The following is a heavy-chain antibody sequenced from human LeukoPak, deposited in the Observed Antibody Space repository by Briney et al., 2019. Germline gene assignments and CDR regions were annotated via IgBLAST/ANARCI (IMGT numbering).Heavy chain of an antibody. V-gene: IGHV4-39*01. CDR3: ARVVVRGRTPDY. Sequence: PSETLSLTCTVSGGSISSSTYYWGWIRQPPGKGLEWIGSIYYSGSTYYNPSLKSRVTISVDTSKNQFSLKLSSVTAADTAVYYCARVVVRGRTPDYWGQGTLVTVSS. J-gene: IGHJ4*02. D-gene: IGHD3-10*01. CDR1: GGSISSSTYY. CDR2: IYYSGST.